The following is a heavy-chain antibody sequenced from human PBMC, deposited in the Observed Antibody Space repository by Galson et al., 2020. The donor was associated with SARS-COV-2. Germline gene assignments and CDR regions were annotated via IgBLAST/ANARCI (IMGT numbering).Heavy chain of an antibody. CDR3: ACGYHAGLWDFDF. CDR1: GASIRSSTLY. Sequence: SETLSLTCTVSGASIRSSTLYWGWIRQPPGKGLEWIGSIYYSGSTYFNPSLKSRVIISVDTSRNQLSLKLSSVTAADTAVYYCACGYHAGLWDFDFWGQGTLVTVSS. D-gene: IGHD3-22*01. V-gene: IGHV4-39*01. J-gene: IGHJ4*02. CDR2: IYYSGST.